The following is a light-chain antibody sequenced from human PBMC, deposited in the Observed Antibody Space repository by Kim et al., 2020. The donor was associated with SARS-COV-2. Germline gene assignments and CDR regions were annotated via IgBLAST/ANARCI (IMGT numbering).Light chain of an antibody. CDR1: QNIKNK. V-gene: IGKV3-15*01. CDR3: QQSYNWPPLT. Sequence: SPGERATLSCRASQNIKNKLVWYQQKPGQAPRLLIYDATTRATGIPARFIGSGSETDFTLTISSLQAEDFAVYFCQQSYNWPPLTFSQGTKVDIK. CDR2: DAT. J-gene: IGKJ1*01.